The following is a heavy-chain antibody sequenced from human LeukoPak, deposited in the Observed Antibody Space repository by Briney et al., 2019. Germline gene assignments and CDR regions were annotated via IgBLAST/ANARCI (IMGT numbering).Heavy chain of an antibody. CDR3: ARDPRYCSSTSCYDGGLWFDP. D-gene: IGHD2-2*01. V-gene: IGHV1-3*01. J-gene: IGHJ5*02. CDR2: INAGNGNR. CDR1: GYTFTSYA. Sequence: GASVKVFCKASGYTFTSYAMHWVRQAPGQRLEWMGWINAGNGNRKYSQKFQGRVTITRDTSASTAYMELSSLRSEDTAVYYCARDPRYCSSTSCYDGGLWFDPWGQGTLVTVSS.